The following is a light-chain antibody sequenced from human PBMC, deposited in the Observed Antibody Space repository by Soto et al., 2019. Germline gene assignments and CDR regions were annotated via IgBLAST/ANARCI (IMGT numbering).Light chain of an antibody. CDR3: QQLKNYPIT. V-gene: IGKV1-17*01. CDR1: RGVRSD. Sequence: IPMTQSPSSLSAYVGDTVTISCRASRGVRSDVAWYQQRPGSVPKVLIYGASTLQGGVPSRFSGSGSGTEFTLTINGLQPGDFAGYYCQQLKNYPITFGQGTRLEIK. J-gene: IGKJ5*01. CDR2: GAS.